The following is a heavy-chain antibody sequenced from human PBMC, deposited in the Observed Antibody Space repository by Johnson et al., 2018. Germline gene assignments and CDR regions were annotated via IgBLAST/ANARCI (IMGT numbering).Heavy chain of an antibody. V-gene: IGHV3-53*02. D-gene: IGHD1-7*01. J-gene: IGHJ3*02. CDR2: IYSGGST. CDR1: GFTVSSNY. Sequence: EVQLLETGGGLVQXGGSXRLXCAASGFTVSSNYMSWVRQAPGKGLEWVSVIYSGGSTYYADSVKGRFTMSRDNSKNTLYRQMNSLRAEDTAVYYCARDMTGTTLGVDAFDIWGQGTMVTVSS. CDR3: ARDMTGTTLGVDAFDI.